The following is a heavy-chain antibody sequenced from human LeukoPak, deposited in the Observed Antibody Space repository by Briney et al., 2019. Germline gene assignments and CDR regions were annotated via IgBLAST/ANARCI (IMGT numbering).Heavy chain of an antibody. J-gene: IGHJ4*02. CDR1: GFTFSDYY. V-gene: IGHV3-11*06. CDR2: IRSSNTST. Sequence: GGSLRLSCAASGFTFSDYYMSWIRQAPGKELEWLSYIRSSNTSTNYADSVKGRFTISRENARNSLYLQMNSLRAEDTAVYYCARVLWFGGIYYFDYWGQGTLVTVSS. CDR3: ARVLWFGGIYYFDY. D-gene: IGHD3-10*01.